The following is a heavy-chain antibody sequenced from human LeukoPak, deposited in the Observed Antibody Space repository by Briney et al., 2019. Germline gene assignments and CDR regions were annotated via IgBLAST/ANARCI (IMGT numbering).Heavy chain of an antibody. CDR2: IKGDGIST. V-gene: IGHV3-74*01. CDR3: AKDLYGSGWYNYFDP. J-gene: IGHJ5*02. Sequence: GGSLRLSCAASGFDFSSNWMHWVRHAPGQGLVWVSRIKGDGISTNYADSVKGRFTISRDIAKNTLYLQMNSLRTEDTAVYHCAKDLYGSGWYNYFDPWGQGALVTVSS. CDR1: GFDFSSNW. D-gene: IGHD6-19*01.